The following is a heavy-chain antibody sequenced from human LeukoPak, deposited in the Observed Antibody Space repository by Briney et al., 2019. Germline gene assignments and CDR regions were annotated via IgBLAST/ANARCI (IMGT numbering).Heavy chain of an antibody. CDR1: GYTFTGYY. V-gene: IGHV1-2*06. Sequence: ASVKVSCKASGYTFTGYYINWVRHAPGQGLEWMGQINPYSGDTGYAQKFKGGITITRDTSINAAYMELSSLTSDDTSVYYCARDSHGDCGQSNFFDYWGQGTLVTVSS. CDR2: INPYSGDT. J-gene: IGHJ4*02. D-gene: IGHD2-21*02. CDR3: ARDSHGDCGQSNFFDY.